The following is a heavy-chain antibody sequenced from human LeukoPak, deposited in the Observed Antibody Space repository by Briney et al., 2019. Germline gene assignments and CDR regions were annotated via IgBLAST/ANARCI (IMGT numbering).Heavy chain of an antibody. CDR1: GGTFSSYA. CDR3: ARESHVVTAIRYFDY. D-gene: IGHD2-21*02. J-gene: IGHJ4*02. CDR2: IIPIFGTA. V-gene: IGHV1-69*01. Sequence: GSSVKVSCKASGGTFSSYAISWVRQAPGQGLEWMGGIIPIFGTANYAQKFQGRVTITADESTSTAYMELSSLRSEDTAVYYCARESHVVTAIRYFDYWGQGTLVTVSS.